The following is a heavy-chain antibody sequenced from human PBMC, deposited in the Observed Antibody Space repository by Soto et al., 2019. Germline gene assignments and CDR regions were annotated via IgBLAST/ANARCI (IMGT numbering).Heavy chain of an antibody. J-gene: IGHJ4*02. V-gene: IGHV1-3*01. CDR2: INAGNGNT. Sequence: ASVKVSCKASGYTFTNYGISWVRQAPGQRLEWMGWINAGNGNTKYSQKFQGRVTITRDTSASTAYMELSSLRSEDTAVYYCAKSATVPAAIAYWGQGTLITV. CDR3: AKSATVPAAIAY. CDR1: GYTFTNYG. D-gene: IGHD2-2*02.